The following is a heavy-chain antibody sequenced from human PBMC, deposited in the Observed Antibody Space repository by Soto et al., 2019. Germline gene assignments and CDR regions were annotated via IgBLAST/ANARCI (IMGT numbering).Heavy chain of an antibody. Sequence: GGSLRLSCAASGFTFSSYWMSWVRQAPGKGLEWVANIKQDGSEKYYVDSVKGRFTISRDNAKNSLYLQMNSLRAEDTAVYYCARDRVVVAATPWFDPWGQGTLVTVSS. D-gene: IGHD2-15*01. CDR3: ARDRVVVAATPWFDP. CDR1: GFTFSSYW. V-gene: IGHV3-7*01. CDR2: IKQDGSEK. J-gene: IGHJ5*02.